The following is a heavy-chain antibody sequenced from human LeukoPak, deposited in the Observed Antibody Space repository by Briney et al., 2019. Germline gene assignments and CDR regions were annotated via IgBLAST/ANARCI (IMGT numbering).Heavy chain of an antibody. CDR1: GFTFSNYA. D-gene: IGHD6-19*01. Sequence: PGGSLRLSCAASGFTFSNYAMRWVRQAPGKGLEWVSGISGSGDSTYYADSVKGRFTISRDNSKNTLYLQMNSLRAEDTAVYYCARRSGIAVDGAFDYWGQGTLVTVSS. CDR2: ISGSGDST. CDR3: ARRSGIAVDGAFDY. V-gene: IGHV3-23*01. J-gene: IGHJ4*02.